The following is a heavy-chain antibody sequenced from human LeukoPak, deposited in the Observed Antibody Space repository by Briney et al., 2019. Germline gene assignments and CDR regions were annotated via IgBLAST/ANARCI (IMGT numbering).Heavy chain of an antibody. CDR2: ISAYNGNT. D-gene: IGHD3-3*01. V-gene: IGHV1-18*01. CDR1: GYTFTSYG. CDR3: ARTGFRYGVFDY. Sequence: GASXXVXCKASGYTFTSYGISWVGQAPGQGLEWMGWISAYNGNTNYAQKLQGRVTITTDTSTSTAYMELRSLRSDDTAVYYCARTGFRYGVFDYWGQGTLVTVSS. J-gene: IGHJ4*02.